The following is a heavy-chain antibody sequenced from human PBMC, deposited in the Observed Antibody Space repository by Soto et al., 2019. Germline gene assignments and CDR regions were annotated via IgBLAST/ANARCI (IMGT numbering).Heavy chain of an antibody. D-gene: IGHD5-18*01. CDR3: ARVKGYSYGPENFDH. CDR2: IYYSGST. CDR1: GGSISSGDYY. V-gene: IGHV4-30-4*01. Sequence: PSETLSLTCTVSGGSISSGDYYWSWIRQPPGKGLEWIGYIYYSGSTYYNPSLKSRVTISVDTSKNQFSLKLSSVTAADTAVYYCARVKGYSYGPENFDHWGQGTLVTVSS. J-gene: IGHJ4*02.